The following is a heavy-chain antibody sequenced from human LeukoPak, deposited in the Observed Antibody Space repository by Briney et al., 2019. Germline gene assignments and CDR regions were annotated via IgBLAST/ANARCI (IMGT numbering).Heavy chain of an antibody. J-gene: IGHJ3*02. CDR2: IYYSGST. V-gene: IGHV4-59*08. Sequence: SETLSLTCTVSGGSISSYYWSWIRQPPGKGLEWIGYIYYSGSTNYNPSLKSRVTISVDTSKNQFSLKLSSVTAADTAVYYCARQRLITIFGVVTQYALDIWGQGTMVTVSS. D-gene: IGHD3-3*01. CDR3: ARQRLITIFGVVTQYALDI. CDR1: GGSISSYY.